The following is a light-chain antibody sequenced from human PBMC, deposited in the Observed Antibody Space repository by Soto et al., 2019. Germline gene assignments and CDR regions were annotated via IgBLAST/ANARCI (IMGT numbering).Light chain of an antibody. CDR1: QSVDSSF. V-gene: IGKV3-20*01. CDR2: GAS. CDR3: QQYVSSVT. J-gene: IGKJ1*01. Sequence: EIVLTQSPGSLSLSPGERATLSCRASQSVDSSFFAWYQQKPGQAPRLLIYGASNRATGIPDRFSGRGSGTDFTLTISRLEPEDFAVYYCQQYVSSVTFGQGTKVDIK.